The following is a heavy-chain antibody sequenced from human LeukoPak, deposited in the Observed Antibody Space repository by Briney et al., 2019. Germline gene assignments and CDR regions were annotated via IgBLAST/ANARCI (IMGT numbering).Heavy chain of an antibody. CDR2: IYSGGST. V-gene: IGHV3-23*03. CDR1: GFTFSSYA. Sequence: GGSLRLSCAASGFTFSSYAMSWVRQAPGKGLEWVSVIYSGGSTYYADSVKGRFTISRDNSKNTLYLQMDSLRGEDTAVYYCAKDFRIGYSAHFDYWGQGALVTVSS. CDR3: AKDFRIGYSAHFDY. J-gene: IGHJ4*02. D-gene: IGHD2-21*01.